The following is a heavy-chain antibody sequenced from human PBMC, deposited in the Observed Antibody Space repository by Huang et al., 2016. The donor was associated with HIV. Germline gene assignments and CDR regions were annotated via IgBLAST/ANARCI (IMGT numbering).Heavy chain of an antibody. CDR1: GGTFSSFA. D-gene: IGHD4-17*01. CDR3: ARDHPTSVTTFAPFQY. V-gene: IGHV1-69*13. Sequence: QVQLVQSGAEVKKPGSSVKVSCKAYGGTFSSFAISWVRQAPGQGLEGRGGNIPLFGSTNYAQKFQGRGTITADESTSTAFMELSSLRSEDTAVYFCARDHPTSVTTFAPFQYWGQGTLVSVSS. J-gene: IGHJ4*02. CDR2: NIPLFGST.